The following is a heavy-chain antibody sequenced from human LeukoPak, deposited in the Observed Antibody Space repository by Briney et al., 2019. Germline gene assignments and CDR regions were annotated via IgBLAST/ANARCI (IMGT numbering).Heavy chain of an antibody. J-gene: IGHJ4*02. CDR1: GFTFSTHG. CDR2: IWYDGSKK. D-gene: IGHD6-13*01. CDR3: ARAPNWPDSSSWYRPRYYFDY. V-gene: IGHV3-33*01. Sequence: GGSLRLSCAASGFTFSTHGMHWVRQAPGKGLEWVAVIWYDGSKKYYADSVKGRFTISRDNSKNTLYLQMNSLRAEDTAVYYCARAPNWPDSSSWYRPRYYFDYWGQGTLVTVSS.